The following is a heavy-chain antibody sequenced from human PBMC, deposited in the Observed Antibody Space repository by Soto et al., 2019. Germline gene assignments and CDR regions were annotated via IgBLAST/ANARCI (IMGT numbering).Heavy chain of an antibody. J-gene: IGHJ4*01. CDR3: AKDTRVHFVVPALPTLLFDY. V-gene: IGHV3-23*01. CDR1: GFTFSSYS. Sequence: PGVCLGLSFAASGFTFSSYSMSWVRQAPGKGLEWVSAISGSGGSTYYADSVKGRFTISRDNSKNTLYLQMNSLRAEDTAVYYCAKDTRVHFVVPALPTLLFDYWGQRTVVTVSA. CDR2: ISGSGGST. D-gene: IGHD2-2*01.